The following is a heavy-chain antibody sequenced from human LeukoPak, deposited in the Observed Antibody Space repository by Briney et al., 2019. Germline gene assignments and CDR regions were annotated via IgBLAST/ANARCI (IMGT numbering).Heavy chain of an antibody. J-gene: IGHJ4*02. CDR3: ARGDRRTQYGLVLFRYFDY. D-gene: IGHD3/OR15-3a*01. V-gene: IGHV4-39*07. Sequence: SETLSLTCTVSGGSISSSSYYWGWIRQPPGRGLEWIGSIYYSGSTYYNPSLKSRVTISVDTSKNQFSLKLSSVTAADTAVYYCARGDRRTQYGLVLFRYFDYWGQGTLVTVSS. CDR2: IYYSGST. CDR1: GGSISSSSYY.